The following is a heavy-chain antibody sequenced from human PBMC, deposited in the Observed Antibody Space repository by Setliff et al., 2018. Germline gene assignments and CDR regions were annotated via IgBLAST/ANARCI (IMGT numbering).Heavy chain of an antibody. Sequence: PGESLKISCKVSGNGFTDLWIAWVRQTPGKGLEWMGIIHPADYDTRYSPSLQGQVTFSADRSISTAHLQWDSLKASDTAMYYCARSTVTTGGDNWGQGTLVTVSS. D-gene: IGHD4-17*01. CDR3: ARSTVTTGGDN. CDR1: GNGFTDLW. J-gene: IGHJ4*02. CDR2: IHPADYDT. V-gene: IGHV5-51*01.